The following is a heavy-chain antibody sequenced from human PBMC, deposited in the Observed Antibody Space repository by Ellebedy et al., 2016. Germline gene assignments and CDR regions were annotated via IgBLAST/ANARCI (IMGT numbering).Heavy chain of an antibody. CDR1: GFTFNDYA. D-gene: IGHD6-19*01. CDR3: TRASIPIAVAIDFDF. J-gene: IGHJ4*02. V-gene: IGHV3-23*01. CDR2: ISGSGIST. Sequence: GESLKISXAASGFTFNDYALNWVRQAPGKGLEWVSTISGSGISTYYADSVKGRFTISRDNSKNTVYLQMNSLRAEDAAVYFCTRASIPIAVAIDFDFWGQGTQVTVAS.